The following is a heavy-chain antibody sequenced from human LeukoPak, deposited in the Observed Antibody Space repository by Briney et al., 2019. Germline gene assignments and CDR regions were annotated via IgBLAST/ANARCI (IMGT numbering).Heavy chain of an antibody. D-gene: IGHD3-10*01. V-gene: IGHV3-7*01. CDR1: GFTFSSYE. J-gene: IGHJ4*02. CDR3: ARDGGGFAY. Sequence: PGGSLRLSCAASGFTFSSYEMNWVRQAPGEGLEWVANINQHETEKFYVDSVKGRFTISRDNAKNTLFLQMNRLTSEDTGVYYCARDGGGFAYWGQGTLVTVS. CDR2: INQHETEK.